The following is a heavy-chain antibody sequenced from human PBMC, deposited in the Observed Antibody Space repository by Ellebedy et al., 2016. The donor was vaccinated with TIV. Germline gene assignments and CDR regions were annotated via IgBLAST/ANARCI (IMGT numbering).Heavy chain of an antibody. Sequence: GESLKISCTASGFTFSSYWMSWVRQAPGKGLEWVANINQDVSEKYYVDSVKGRFTISRDNTKNSLYLQMNSLRAEDTAVFYCATDGSYGDYVTPQHAFAIWGQGTMVTVSS. CDR1: GFTFSSYW. D-gene: IGHD4-17*01. CDR2: INQDVSEK. J-gene: IGHJ3*02. V-gene: IGHV3-7*01. CDR3: ATDGSYGDYVTPQHAFAI.